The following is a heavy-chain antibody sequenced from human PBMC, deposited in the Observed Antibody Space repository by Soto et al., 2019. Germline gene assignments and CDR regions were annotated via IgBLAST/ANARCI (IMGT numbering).Heavy chain of an antibody. CDR1: GYNFSIYY. CDR2: INPSAGTT. J-gene: IGHJ6*02. D-gene: IGHD2-15*01. V-gene: IGHV1-46*01. CDR3: ERDLLRVGEPNGYCRGVACNFTPGGMDV. Sequence: QVHLVQSGAEVKKPGASVKGSCKATGYNFSIYYIHWVRQAPGQGLEWMGIINPSAGTTSYAQRFRGNVTLTIDTSSSKFYMDLIGLTSEDTAEYYCERDLLRVGEPNGYCRGVACNFTPGGMDVWGQGTTVTVSS.